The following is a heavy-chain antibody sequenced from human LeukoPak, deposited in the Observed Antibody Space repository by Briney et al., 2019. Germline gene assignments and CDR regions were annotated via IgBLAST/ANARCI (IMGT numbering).Heavy chain of an antibody. Sequence: PSETLSLTCTVSGGSVNSGSYYWSWIRQPPGKGLEWIGYIYYSGSANYNPSPKSRVTISVDTSKNQFSLKLSSVTAADTAVYYCARVVVIPTTPPPYYFDHWGQGTLVTVSS. V-gene: IGHV4-61*01. CDR3: ARVVVIPTTPPPYYFDH. CDR2: IYYSGSA. CDR1: GGSVNSGSYY. J-gene: IGHJ4*02. D-gene: IGHD2-21*01.